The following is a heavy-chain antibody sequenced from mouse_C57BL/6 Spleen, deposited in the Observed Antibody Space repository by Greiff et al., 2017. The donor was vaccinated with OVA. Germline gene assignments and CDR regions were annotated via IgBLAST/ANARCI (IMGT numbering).Heavy chain of an antibody. J-gene: IGHJ3*01. D-gene: IGHD1-1*02. CDR2: ISSGGDYI. V-gene: IGHV5-9-1*02. Sequence: EVKLMESGEGLVKPGGSLKLSCAASGFTFSSYAMSWVRQTPEKRLEWVAYISSGGDYIYYADTVKGRFTISRDNARNTLYLQMSSLKSEDTAMYYCTRGGNYGWCAYWGQGTLVTVSA. CDR3: TRGGNYGWCAY. CDR1: GFTFSSYA.